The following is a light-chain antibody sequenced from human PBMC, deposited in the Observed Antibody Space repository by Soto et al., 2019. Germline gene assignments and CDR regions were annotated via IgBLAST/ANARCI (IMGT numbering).Light chain of an antibody. CDR3: QQYGNSPSWT. V-gene: IGKV3-20*01. CDR1: QSVSSSY. J-gene: IGKJ1*01. Sequence: EIVLTQSPGTLSLSPVERATLSCMASQSVSSSYLAWYQQKPGQAPRLLIYGASSRATGIPDRFSGSGSGTDFTLTISRLEPEDFAVYYCQQYGNSPSWTFGQGTKVDIK. CDR2: GAS.